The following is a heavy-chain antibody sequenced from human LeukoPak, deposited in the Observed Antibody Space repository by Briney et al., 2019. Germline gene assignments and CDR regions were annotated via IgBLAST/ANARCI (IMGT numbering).Heavy chain of an antibody. CDR1: GLSFRRYS. J-gene: IGHJ4*02. D-gene: IGHD3-16*01. V-gene: IGHV3-48*01. CDR2: ISSSSSTV. CDR3: ARNYDYVWGSRRYFDY. Sequence: GGSLRLSCAASGLSFRRYSMNWVRQAPGKGLEWVSYISSSSSTVYYADSVKGRFIISRDKAKNSLYLQMNSLRAEDTAVYYCARNYDYVWGSRRYFDYWGQGTLVTVSS.